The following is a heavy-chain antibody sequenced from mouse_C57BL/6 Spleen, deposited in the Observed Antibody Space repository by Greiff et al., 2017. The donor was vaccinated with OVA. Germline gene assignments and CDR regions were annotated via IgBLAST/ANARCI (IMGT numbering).Heavy chain of an antibody. D-gene: IGHD2-4*01. CDR1: GYTFTDYE. J-gene: IGHJ2*01. Sequence: QVQLQQSGAELVRPGASVTLSCKASGYTFTDYEMHWVQQTPVHGLEWIGAIDPETGGPASNQKFKGKAILTADKASSRAYMELRSLTSEDAAVYYCTRDDYDYCDYGGQGTTLTVSS. CDR3: TRDDYDYCDY. V-gene: IGHV1-15*01. CDR2: IDPETGGP.